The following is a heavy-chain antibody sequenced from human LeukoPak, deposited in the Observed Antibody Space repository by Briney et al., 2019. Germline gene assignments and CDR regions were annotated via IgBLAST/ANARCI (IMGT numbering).Heavy chain of an antibody. CDR3: AKDARKWIQLWTFDY. CDR1: GLTFSSYG. V-gene: IGHV3-30*18. Sequence: GGSLRLSCAASGLTFSSYGMHWVRQAPGKGLEWVAVISYDGSNKYYADSVKGRFTISRDNSKNTLYLQMNSLRAEDTAVYYCAKDARKWIQLWTFDYWGQGTLVTVSS. J-gene: IGHJ4*02. D-gene: IGHD5-18*01. CDR2: ISYDGSNK.